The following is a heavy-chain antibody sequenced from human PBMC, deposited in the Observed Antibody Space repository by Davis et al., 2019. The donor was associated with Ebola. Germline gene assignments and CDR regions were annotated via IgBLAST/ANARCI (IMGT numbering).Heavy chain of an antibody. V-gene: IGHV1-24*01. CDR1: EYTLNEFS. CDR2: FDPEDGER. CDR3: ARAQFPTTSDH. J-gene: IGHJ4*02. Sequence: AASVKVSCKVSEYTLNEFSIHWVRQAPGKGLEWMGRFDPEDGERIYAQKFQGRVTMTDDTSTSTAYMEVGILRSDDTAVYYCARAQFPTTSDHWGQGTLVTVSS. D-gene: IGHD1-1*01.